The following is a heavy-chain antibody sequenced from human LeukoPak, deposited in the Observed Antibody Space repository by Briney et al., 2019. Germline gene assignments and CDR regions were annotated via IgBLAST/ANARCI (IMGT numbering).Heavy chain of an antibody. CDR2: ISGSGGST. Sequence: QPGGSLRLSCAASGFTVSSNYMSWVRQAPGKGLEWVSAISGSGGSTYYADSVKGRFTISRDNSKNTLYLQMNSLRAEDTAVYYCAKDIEIAAGEYFQHWGQGTLVTVSS. D-gene: IGHD6-13*01. CDR3: AKDIEIAAGEYFQH. J-gene: IGHJ1*01. CDR1: GFTVSSNY. V-gene: IGHV3-23*01.